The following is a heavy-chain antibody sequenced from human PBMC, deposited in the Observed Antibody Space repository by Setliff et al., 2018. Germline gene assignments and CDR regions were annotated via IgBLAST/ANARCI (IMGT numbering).Heavy chain of an antibody. Sequence: GASVKVSCKASGYTFTNYGVTWVRQAPGQGLEWMGWIGAYNGNTYNANKFQGRVTMTSDTSTRTGYMELRSLRSDDTAFYYCSRADYSSSLHYFNCWGQGTLVTVSS. J-gene: IGHJ4*02. D-gene: IGHD6-13*01. CDR1: GYTFTNYG. V-gene: IGHV1-18*01. CDR3: SRADYSSSLHYFNC. CDR2: IGAYNGNT.